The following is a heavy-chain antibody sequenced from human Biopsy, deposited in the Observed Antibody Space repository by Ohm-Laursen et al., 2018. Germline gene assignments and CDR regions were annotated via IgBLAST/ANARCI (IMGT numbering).Heavy chain of an antibody. D-gene: IGHD3-16*01. CDR2: IHYSGNT. J-gene: IGHJ4*02. CDR3: TRAGGGKIYGL. V-gene: IGHV4-31*03. CDR1: GVSINTGGYY. Sequence: SQTLSLTCTVSGVSINTGGYYWTWIRQHPGTGLEWIGYIHYSGNTLYNPSLKSRLTISVDTSRNQFSLKLTSVTAAGTALYYCTRAGGGKIYGLWGQGTLVTVSS.